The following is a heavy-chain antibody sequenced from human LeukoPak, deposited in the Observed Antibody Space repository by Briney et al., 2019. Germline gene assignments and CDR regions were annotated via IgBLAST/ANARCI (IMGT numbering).Heavy chain of an antibody. CDR2: INRDGSST. J-gene: IGHJ6*03. V-gene: IGHV3-74*01. CDR3: ARVGSSSVYYYYYYMDV. D-gene: IGHD6-13*01. Sequence: QPGGSRRLSCAASGFTFSSYWIHWVRQAPGKGLVWVSRINRDGSSTDYANSVKGRFTISRDNAKNALYLQMNSLRVEDTAVYYCARVGSSSVYYYYYYMDVWGKGTTVTVSS. CDR1: GFTFSSYW.